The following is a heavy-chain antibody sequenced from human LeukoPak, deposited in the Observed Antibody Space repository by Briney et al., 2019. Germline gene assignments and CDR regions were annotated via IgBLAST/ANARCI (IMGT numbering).Heavy chain of an antibody. CDR1: GFTFSRYW. J-gene: IGHJ5*02. CDR2: INPDGSTT. V-gene: IGHV3-74*01. D-gene: IGHD3-22*01. CDR3: ARVLSGSWDWFDP. Sequence: QSGGSVRLYCAASGFTFSRYWIHWVRQAPGKGLEWVSRINPDGSTTTYADSVKGRFTISRDNAKNTVYLQMNSLRAEDTAVYYCARVLSGSWDWFDPWGQGTLVTVSS.